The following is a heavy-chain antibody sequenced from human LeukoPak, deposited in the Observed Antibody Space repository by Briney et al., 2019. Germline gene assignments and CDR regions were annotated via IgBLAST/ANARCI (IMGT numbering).Heavy chain of an antibody. D-gene: IGHD3-10*01. Sequence: GSLRLSCAASGFAFSRYTISWVRQAPGKGLEWVSTITDIHDITYNADFVKGRFTISRDNSKNTLYLQMNSLRVEDTALYYCARVLRGDWLDPWGQGTLVTVSS. CDR3: ARVLRGDWLDP. V-gene: IGHV3-23*01. J-gene: IGHJ5*02. CDR2: ITDIHDIT. CDR1: GFAFSRYT.